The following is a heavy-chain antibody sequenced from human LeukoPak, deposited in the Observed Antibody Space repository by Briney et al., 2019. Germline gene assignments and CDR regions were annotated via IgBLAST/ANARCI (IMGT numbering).Heavy chain of an antibody. D-gene: IGHD4-17*01. CDR3: ARDTNRFVTTPDY. CDR1: GYTSTGYY. J-gene: IGHJ4*02. Sequence: ASVKVSCKASGYTSTGYYMHWVRQAPGQGLEWMGWINPNSGGTNYAQKFQGRVTMTRDTSISTAYMELSRLRSDDTAVYYCARDTNRFVTTPDYWGQGTLVTVSS. CDR2: INPNSGGT. V-gene: IGHV1-2*02.